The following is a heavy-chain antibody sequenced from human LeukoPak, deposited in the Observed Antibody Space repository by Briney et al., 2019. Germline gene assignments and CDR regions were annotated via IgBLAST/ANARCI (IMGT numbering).Heavy chain of an antibody. J-gene: IGHJ4*02. CDR3: ARQQAAAGNDLFDY. Sequence: SETLSLTCTVSGGSISSSSYYWGWIRQPPGKGLEWLGRIYYSGSTYYNPSLKSRVTISVDTSKNQFSLKLSSVTAADTAVYYCARQQAAAGNDLFDYWGQGTLVTVSS. D-gene: IGHD6-13*01. CDR1: GGSISSSSYY. V-gene: IGHV4-39*01. CDR2: IYYSGST.